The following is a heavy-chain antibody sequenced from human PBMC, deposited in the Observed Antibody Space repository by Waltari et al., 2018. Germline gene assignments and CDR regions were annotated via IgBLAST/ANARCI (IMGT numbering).Heavy chain of an antibody. D-gene: IGHD3-22*01. V-gene: IGHV4-59*01. CDR1: GGSISSYY. CDR3: AREPQNYYDSSGYYYGWFDP. J-gene: IGHJ5*02. CDR2: IYYSGST. Sequence: QVQLQESGPGLVKPSETLSLTCTVSGGSISSYYWSWIRQPPGKGLEWIGYIYYSGSTNYNPSLKSRVTISVDTSKNQFSLKLSSVTAADTAVYYCAREPQNYYDSSGYYYGWFDPWGQGTLVTVSS.